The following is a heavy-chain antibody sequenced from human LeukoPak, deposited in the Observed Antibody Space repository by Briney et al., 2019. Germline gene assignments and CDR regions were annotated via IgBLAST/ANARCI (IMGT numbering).Heavy chain of an antibody. CDR1: GGSISSGGYS. CDR3: ARKGGATAMVKPFDY. D-gene: IGHD5-18*01. J-gene: IGHJ4*02. Sequence: SQTLSLTCAVSGGSISSGGYSWSWIRQPPGKGLEWIGYIYHSGSTYYNPSLKSRVTISVDTSKNQFSLKLSSVTAADTAVYYCARKGGATAMVKPFDYWGQGTLVTVSS. CDR2: IYHSGST. V-gene: IGHV4-30-2*01.